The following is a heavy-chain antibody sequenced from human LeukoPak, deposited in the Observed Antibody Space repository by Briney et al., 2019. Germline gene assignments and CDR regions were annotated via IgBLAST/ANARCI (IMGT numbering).Heavy chain of an antibody. CDR2: ITSGSNYM. CDR3: ARDFLEWLPYT. J-gene: IGHJ5*02. V-gene: IGHV3-21*01. Sequence: GGSLRLSCAASGFSFSYYSMHWVRQAPGKGLEWVSSITSGSNYMYYADSVKGRFTISRDNAKNSLYLQMNSLRAEDTAVYYCARDFLEWLPYTWGQGTLVTVSS. CDR1: GFSFSYYS. D-gene: IGHD3-3*01.